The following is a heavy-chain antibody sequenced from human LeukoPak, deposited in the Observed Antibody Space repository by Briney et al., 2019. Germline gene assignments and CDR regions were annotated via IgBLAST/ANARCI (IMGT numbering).Heavy chain of an antibody. Sequence: GASVKVSCKASGGTFSSYAISWVRQALGQGLEWMGGIIPIFGTANYAQKFQGRVTITTDESTSTAYMELSSLRSEDTAVYYCARAPQKYCSSTSCYFDYWGQGTLVTVSS. V-gene: IGHV1-69*05. CDR2: IIPIFGTA. D-gene: IGHD2-2*01. J-gene: IGHJ4*02. CDR3: ARAPQKYCSSTSCYFDY. CDR1: GGTFSSYA.